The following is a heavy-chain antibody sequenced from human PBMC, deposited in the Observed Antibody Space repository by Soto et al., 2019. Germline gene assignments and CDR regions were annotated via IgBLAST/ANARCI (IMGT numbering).Heavy chain of an antibody. J-gene: IGHJ4*02. CDR1: GYSFTSYW. Sequence: RGESLKISCKGSGYSFTSYWIGWVRQMPGKGLEWMGIIYPGDSDTRYSPSFQGQVTISADKSISTAYLQWSSLKASDTAMYYCAGDYYDSSGYVSFDCWGQGSLVIVSS. V-gene: IGHV5-51*01. CDR3: AGDYYDSSGYVSFDC. D-gene: IGHD3-22*01. CDR2: IYPGDSDT.